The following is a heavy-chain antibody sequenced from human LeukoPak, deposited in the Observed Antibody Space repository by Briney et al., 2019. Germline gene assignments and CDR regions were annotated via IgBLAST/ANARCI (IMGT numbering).Heavy chain of an antibody. V-gene: IGHV4-34*01. D-gene: IGHD2-15*01. CDR2: INHIGST. J-gene: IGHJ4*02. CDR1: GGSITSYY. Sequence: SETLSLTCTVSGGSITSYYWNWIRQPPGKGLEWIGEINHIGSTNYNPSLKSRVTISVDTSKNQFSLKLTSVTAADTAVYYCARGSQSLGYCSGGSCRAKIFDYWGQGTLVTVSS. CDR3: ARGSQSLGYCSGGSCRAKIFDY.